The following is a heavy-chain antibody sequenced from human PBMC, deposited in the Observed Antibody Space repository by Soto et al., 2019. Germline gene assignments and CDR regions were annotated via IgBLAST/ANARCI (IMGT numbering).Heavy chain of an antibody. CDR1: VASISCPNR. D-gene: IGHD3-10*01. Sequence: AETLSLSCAVSVASISCPNRWSRVRHPPGKGLEWIGEIYHSGSTNYNPSLKSRVTISVDKSKNQFSLKLSSVTAADTAVYYCASKFGELLADAFDIWGQGTMVT. V-gene: IGHV4-4*02. J-gene: IGHJ3*02. CDR2: IYHSGST. CDR3: ASKFGELLADAFDI.